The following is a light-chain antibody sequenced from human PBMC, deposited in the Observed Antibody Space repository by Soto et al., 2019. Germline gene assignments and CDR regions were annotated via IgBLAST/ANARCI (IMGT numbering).Light chain of an antibody. J-gene: IGKJ1*01. CDR3: QQYNGYLTWT. CDR1: QNIDWW. Sequence: IQMTQSPSTLSAAVGDRVTITCRASQNIDWWLAWYQQKPGKVPKLLIYDASSLESGVPSRFSGSGSGTEFTLTISSLQPDDFATYYFQQYNGYLTWTFGQGTKV. V-gene: IGKV1-5*01. CDR2: DAS.